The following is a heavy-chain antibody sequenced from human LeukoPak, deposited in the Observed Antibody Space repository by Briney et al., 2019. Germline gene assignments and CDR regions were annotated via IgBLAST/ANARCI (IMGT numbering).Heavy chain of an antibody. V-gene: IGHV4-39*07. Sequence: PSETLSLTCTVSGGSISNSNSYWGWIRQSPGRGLGWIANIYYSGSTYYNPSLKSRLTISVDTSKNQFSLKLSSVTAADTAVYYCARVVVPGWFDPWGQGNLVTVSS. CDR1: GGSISNSNSY. J-gene: IGHJ5*02. CDR2: IYYSGST. CDR3: ARVVVPGWFDP. D-gene: IGHD2-15*01.